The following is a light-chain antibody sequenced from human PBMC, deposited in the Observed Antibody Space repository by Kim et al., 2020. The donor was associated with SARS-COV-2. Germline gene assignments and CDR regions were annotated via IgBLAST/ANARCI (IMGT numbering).Light chain of an antibody. Sequence: EIVLTQSPATLSLSPGERATLSCRASQSVSSFVGWYQQKPGQAPRLLIYDASNRATGVPARFSGSGSGTDFTLTISSLEPEDFAVYYCQHRIDWPLTFGGGTKVDIK. J-gene: IGKJ4*01. V-gene: IGKV3-11*01. CDR3: QHRIDWPLT. CDR2: DAS. CDR1: QSVSSF.